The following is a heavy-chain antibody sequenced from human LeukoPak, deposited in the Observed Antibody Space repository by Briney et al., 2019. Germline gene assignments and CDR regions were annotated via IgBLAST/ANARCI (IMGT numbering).Heavy chain of an antibody. CDR3: ARRHYYGSSAFDI. J-gene: IGHJ3*02. D-gene: IGHD3-10*01. CDR2: IYYSGST. CDR1: GGSISSSSYY. V-gene: IGHV4-39*01. Sequence: SETLSLTCTVSGGSISSSSYYWGWIRQPPGKGLEWIGSIYYSGSTYYNPSLKSRVTISVDTPKNQFSLKLSSVTAADTAVYYCARRHYYGSSAFDIWGQGTMVTVSS.